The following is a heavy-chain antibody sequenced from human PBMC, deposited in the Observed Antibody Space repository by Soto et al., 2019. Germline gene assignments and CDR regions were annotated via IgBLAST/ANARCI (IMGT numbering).Heavy chain of an antibody. D-gene: IGHD2-2*01. J-gene: IGHJ6*03. Sequence: PSETLSLTCAVSGYSISSSNWWGWIRQPPGKGLEWIGYIYYSGSTYYNPSLKSRVTMSVDTSKNQFSLKLSSVTAVDTAVYYCARAQYCSSTSCYWFGYYYMDVWGKGTTVTVSS. CDR3: ARAQYCSSTSCYWFGYYYMDV. CDR2: IYYSGST. CDR1: GYSISSSNW. V-gene: IGHV4-28*03.